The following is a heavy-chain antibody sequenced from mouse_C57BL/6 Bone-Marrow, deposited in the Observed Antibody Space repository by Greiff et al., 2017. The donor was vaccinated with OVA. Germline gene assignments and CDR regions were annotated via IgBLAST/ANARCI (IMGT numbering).Heavy chain of an antibody. Sequence: VQLQQSVAELVRPGASVKLSCTASGFNIKNTYMHWVKQRPEQGLEWIGRIDPANGNTKYAPKFKGKATITADTSTNTAYLQLSSLTSEDTAIYYCARSDVVYSNSFAYWGQGTLVTVSA. CDR2: IDPANGNT. CDR3: ARSDVVYSNSFAY. J-gene: IGHJ3*01. CDR1: GFNIKNTY. V-gene: IGHV14-3*01. D-gene: IGHD2-5*01.